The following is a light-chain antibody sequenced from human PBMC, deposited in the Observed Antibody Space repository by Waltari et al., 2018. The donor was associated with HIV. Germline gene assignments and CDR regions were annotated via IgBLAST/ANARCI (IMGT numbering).Light chain of an antibody. V-gene: IGLV3-1*01. Sequence: SFELTQPPSVSVSPGQPASITCSGDNLGATYTCWYQQKPGQSPLLVIYQDNKRPSGIPERFSGSNSGNTATLTISGAQAMDEADYYCQAWDSNTAVFGGGTKLTVL. J-gene: IGLJ2*01. CDR2: QDN. CDR1: NLGATY. CDR3: QAWDSNTAV.